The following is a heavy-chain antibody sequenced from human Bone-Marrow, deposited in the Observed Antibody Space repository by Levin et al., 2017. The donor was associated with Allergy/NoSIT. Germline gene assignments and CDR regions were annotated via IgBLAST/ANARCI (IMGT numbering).Heavy chain of an antibody. Sequence: QTGGSLRLSCEVSGYALNTYAMTWVRQAPGKGLEWVSSISGSGVGTYYADSVTGRFTISRDNSKNTVWLHMNRLTAADTALYYCAKDVFGHPKRWIDSWGQGTLVTVSS. J-gene: IGHJ4*02. V-gene: IGHV3-23*01. D-gene: IGHD2-15*01. CDR1: GYALNTYA. CDR2: ISGSGVGT. CDR3: AKDVFGHPKRWIDS.